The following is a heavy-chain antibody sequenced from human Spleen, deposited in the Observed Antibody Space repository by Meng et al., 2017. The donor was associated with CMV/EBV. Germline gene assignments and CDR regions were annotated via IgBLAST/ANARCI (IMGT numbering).Heavy chain of an antibody. CDR3: ARVRGLCSGGSCYSDFDY. CDR2: INPNSGGT. V-gene: IGHV1-2*02. CDR1: YPFTGYY. D-gene: IGHD2-15*01. Sequence: YPFTGYYMHWMRQAPGQGLEWMGWINPNSGGTNYAQKFQGRVTMTRDTSINTAYMELSRLRSDDTAVYYCARVRGLCSGGSCYSDFDYWGQGTLVTVSS. J-gene: IGHJ4*02.